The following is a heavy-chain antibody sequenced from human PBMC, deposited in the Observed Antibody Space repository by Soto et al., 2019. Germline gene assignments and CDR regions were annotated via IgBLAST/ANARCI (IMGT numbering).Heavy chain of an antibody. D-gene: IGHD3-22*01. CDR3: AGGWGYDSTDYYYAY. CDR1: GGSFNRHT. Sequence: QVQLVQSGAEVRKPGSSVRVSCKASGGSFNRHTISWVRQAPGQGLEWMGGIIPIFGTANHAQKFQGRVTIIADDSTSTVYMELSSRRSDDKAIYYCAGGWGYDSTDYYYAYWGQGTLVIVSS. CDR2: IIPIFGTA. V-gene: IGHV1-69*01. J-gene: IGHJ4*02.